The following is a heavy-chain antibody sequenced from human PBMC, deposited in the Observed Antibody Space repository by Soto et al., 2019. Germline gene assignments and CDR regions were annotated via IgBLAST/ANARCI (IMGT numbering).Heavy chain of an antibody. Sequence: EVQLVESGGGLVQPGRSLRLSCAASGFTFDDYVVHWVRQVPGKGLEWVSGIDWNSGAIGYADSVKGRFIISRDSAKNSLFLHMNSLRAEDTALYYCAKDIGYCSSTRCDYGMDVWGQGTTVTVSS. D-gene: IGHD2-2*03. CDR3: AKDIGYCSSTRCDYGMDV. CDR2: IDWNSGAI. V-gene: IGHV3-9*01. J-gene: IGHJ6*02. CDR1: GFTFDDYV.